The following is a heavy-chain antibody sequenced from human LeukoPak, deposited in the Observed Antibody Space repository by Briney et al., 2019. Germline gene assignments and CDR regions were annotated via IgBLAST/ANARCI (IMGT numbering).Heavy chain of an antibody. CDR3: ARHLEYCSSTSCYNWFDP. V-gene: IGHV5-51*01. CDR1: GYSFTSYW. D-gene: IGHD2-2*01. CDR2: IYPGDSDT. J-gene: IGHJ5*02. Sequence: GESLKISCKGSGYSFTSYWIGWVRQMPGKGLEWMGIIYPGDSDTRYSPSFQGQVTISADKSISTAYLQWSSLKASDTAMYYCARHLEYCSSTSCYNWFDPWGQGTLVTGSS.